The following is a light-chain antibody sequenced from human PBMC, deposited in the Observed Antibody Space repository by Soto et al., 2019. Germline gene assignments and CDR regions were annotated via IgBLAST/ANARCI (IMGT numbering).Light chain of an antibody. CDR1: QSVTSN. J-gene: IGKJ2*01. Sequence: EIVMTQSPATLSVSPGEGATLSCRASQSVTSNLAWYQQQPGQAPRLLIYGTSTRATGIPARLSGSGSGTEFTLTLSSRQSEDFAVYYCQQYYNWPYTFGQGTKLEIK. CDR2: GTS. V-gene: IGKV3-15*01. CDR3: QQYYNWPYT.